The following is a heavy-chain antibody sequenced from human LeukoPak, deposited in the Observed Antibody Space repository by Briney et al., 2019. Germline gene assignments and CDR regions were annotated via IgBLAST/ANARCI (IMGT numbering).Heavy chain of an antibody. CDR1: GFTFSGSA. D-gene: IGHD3-9*01. Sequence: GGSLRLSCAASGFTFSGSAVHWVRQASGKGLEWVGRITSKTNSYATAYAVSVKGRFTISRDDSKNTAYLQMSSLKTEDTAVYYCIRPLVLKPLQPLYMDVWGKGTTVTVSS. J-gene: IGHJ6*03. CDR2: ITSKTNSYAT. CDR3: IRPLVLKPLQPLYMDV. V-gene: IGHV3-73*01.